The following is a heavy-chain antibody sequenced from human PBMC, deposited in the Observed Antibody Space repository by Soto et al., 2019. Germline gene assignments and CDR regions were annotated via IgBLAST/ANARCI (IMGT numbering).Heavy chain of an antibody. Sequence: QVQLQESGPGLVKPSGTLSLTCAVSSGSISSSNWWSWVRQPPGKGLEWIGEIYHSGSTNYNPSLKCRVTISVDKSKNQFSLKLSSVTAADTAVYYCARAVRTGTGLYYYMDVWGKGTTVTVSS. CDR3: ARAVRTGTGLYYYMDV. V-gene: IGHV4-4*02. J-gene: IGHJ6*03. D-gene: IGHD1-7*01. CDR2: IYHSGST. CDR1: SGSISSSNW.